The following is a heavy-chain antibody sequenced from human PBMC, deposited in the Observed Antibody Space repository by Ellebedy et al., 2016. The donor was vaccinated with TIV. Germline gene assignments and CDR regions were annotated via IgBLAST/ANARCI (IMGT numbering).Heavy chain of an antibody. J-gene: IGHJ5*02. D-gene: IGHD6-13*01. CDR2: ILSDGNTK. V-gene: IGHV3-33*08. CDR1: GFTFSSYG. Sequence: GGSLRLXXAASGFTFSSYGMHWVRQAPGKGLEWVAYILSDGNTKYYRDSVKGRFTISRDNSKNTLYLQMNSLKTEDTAVYYCTTTKRMINWGRYSSSGLVSWGQGTLVTVSS. CDR3: TTTKRMINWGRYSSSGLVS.